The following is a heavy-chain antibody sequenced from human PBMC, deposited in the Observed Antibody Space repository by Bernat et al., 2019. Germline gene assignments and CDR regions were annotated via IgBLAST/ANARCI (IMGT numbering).Heavy chain of an antibody. V-gene: IGHV1-46*03. Sequence: QVQLVQSGAEVKKPGASVKVSCKASGYTFTSYYMLWVRQAPGQGLEWMGIINPSGGSTSYAQKFQGRVTMTRDTSTSTVYMELSSLRSEDTAVYYCARDPSHSGWDVNYFDYWGQGTLVTVSS. CDR2: INPSGGST. D-gene: IGHD6-19*01. CDR3: ARDPSHSGWDVNYFDY. J-gene: IGHJ4*02. CDR1: GYTFTSYY.